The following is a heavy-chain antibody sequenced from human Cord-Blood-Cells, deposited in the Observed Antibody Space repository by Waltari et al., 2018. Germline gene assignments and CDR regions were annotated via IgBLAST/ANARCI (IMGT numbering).Heavy chain of an antibody. CDR3: ARGDEFSEQYGGFDY. CDR1: GGSISSSSYY. Sequence: QLQLQESGPGLVKPSETLSLTCTVSGGSISSSSYYWGWIRQPPGKGLEWIGSIYYSGSTYYNPSLKRRVTISVDTSKNQFSLKLSSVTAADTAVYYCARGDEFSEQYGGFDYWGQGTLVTVSS. CDR2: IYYSGST. D-gene: IGHD2-15*01. V-gene: IGHV4-39*07. J-gene: IGHJ4*02.